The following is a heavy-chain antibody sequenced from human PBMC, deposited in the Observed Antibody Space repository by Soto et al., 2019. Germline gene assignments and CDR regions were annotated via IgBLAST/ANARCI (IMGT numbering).Heavy chain of an antibody. J-gene: IGHJ4*02. V-gene: IGHV1-18*01. Sequence: ASVKVSCKASGYTFTSYGISWVRQAPGQGLEWMGWISAYNGNTNYAQKLQGRVTMTTDTSTSTAYMELRSLRSDDTAVYYCARDLSSPHDVWSGYFSEYWGQGTLVTV. D-gene: IGHD3-3*01. CDR1: GYTFTSYG. CDR2: ISAYNGNT. CDR3: ARDLSSPHDVWSGYFSEY.